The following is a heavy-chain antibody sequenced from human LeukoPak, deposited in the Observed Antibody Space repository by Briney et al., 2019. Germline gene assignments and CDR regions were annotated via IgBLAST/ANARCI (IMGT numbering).Heavy chain of an antibody. CDR1: GGSFSGYY. Sequence: SETLSLTCAVYGGSFSGYYWSWIRQPPGKGLEWIGEINHSGSTNYNPSLKSRVTISVDTSKNQFSLKLSSVTAADTAVYYCAGDPGGTGTSDFDFWGQGTLVTVSS. CDR3: AGDPGGTGTSDFDF. CDR2: INHSGST. J-gene: IGHJ4*02. V-gene: IGHV4-34*01. D-gene: IGHD1-7*01.